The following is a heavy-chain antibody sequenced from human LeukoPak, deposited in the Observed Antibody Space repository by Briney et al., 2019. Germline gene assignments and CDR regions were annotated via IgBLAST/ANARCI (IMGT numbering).Heavy chain of an antibody. Sequence: GGSLRLSCAASGFTFSSYDTHWVRQATGKGREWVSAIGTAGDTYYPGSVKGRFTISRENAKNSLYLQMNSLRAGDTAVYYCAKARRLGIQDAFDIWGQGTRVTVSS. V-gene: IGHV3-13*01. CDR3: AKARRLGIQDAFDI. CDR1: GFTFSSYD. J-gene: IGHJ3*02. CDR2: IGTAGDT. D-gene: IGHD7-27*01.